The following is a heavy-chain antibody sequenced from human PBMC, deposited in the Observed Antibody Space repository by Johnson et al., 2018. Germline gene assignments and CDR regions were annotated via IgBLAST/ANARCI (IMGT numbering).Heavy chain of an antibody. V-gene: IGHV3-30*03. CDR1: GFTFSSYG. J-gene: IGHJ1*01. CDR2: ISSDGSKK. CDR3: SRSPFGSDYPRAEYFQH. Sequence: QVQLVQSGGGEVQPGRSLRLSCAASGFTFSSYGMHWVRQAPGKGLEWVAVISSDGSKKYYTDSVKGRFTISRDNSNNTLYLQMNSLRAEDTAVYYCSRSPFGSDYPRAEYFQHWGQGTLVTVSS. D-gene: IGHD4-17*01.